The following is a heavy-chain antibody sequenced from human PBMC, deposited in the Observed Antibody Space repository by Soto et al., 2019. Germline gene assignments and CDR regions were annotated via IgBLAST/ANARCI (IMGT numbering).Heavy chain of an antibody. CDR2: IVSSSGYI. CDR1: GFTFSTYT. V-gene: IGHV3-21*01. D-gene: IGHD2-15*01. J-gene: IGHJ4*02. CDR3: ARGSVAATEGVDY. Sequence: EVQLVESGGGLVKPGGSLRLSCAASGFTFSTYTMNWVRQGPGKGLEWVASIVSSSGYIFYADSVKGRFTISRDNAKNSLYLQMNSLRAEDTAVYYCARGSVAATEGVDYWGQGTLVTVST.